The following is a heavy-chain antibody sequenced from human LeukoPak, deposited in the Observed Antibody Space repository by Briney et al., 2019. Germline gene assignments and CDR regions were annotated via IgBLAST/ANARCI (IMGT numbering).Heavy chain of an antibody. CDR1: GYSFTSYW. V-gene: IGHV5-51*01. CDR3: ARRGTYYDILTGYRAYYFDY. J-gene: IGHJ4*02. CDR2: IYPGDSDT. D-gene: IGHD3-9*01. Sequence: AGESLKISCKGSGYSFTSYWIGWVRQMPGKGLEWMGIIYPGDSDTRYSPSFQGQVTISADKSIGTAYLQWSSLKASDTAMYYCARRGTYYDILTGYRAYYFDYWGQGTLVTVSS.